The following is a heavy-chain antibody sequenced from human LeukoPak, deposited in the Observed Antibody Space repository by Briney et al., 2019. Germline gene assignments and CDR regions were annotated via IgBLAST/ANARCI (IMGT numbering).Heavy chain of an antibody. V-gene: IGHV1-69*13. CDR2: IIPIFGTA. J-gene: IGHJ4*02. CDR3: ASESYYGSGSYLDLVY. CDR1: GGTFSSYA. Sequence: ASVKVSCKASGGTFSSYAISWVRQAPGQGLEWMGGIIPIFGTANYAQKFQGRVTITADESTSTAYMELSSLRSEDTAVYYCASESYYGSGSYLDLVYWGQGTLVTVSS. D-gene: IGHD3-10*01.